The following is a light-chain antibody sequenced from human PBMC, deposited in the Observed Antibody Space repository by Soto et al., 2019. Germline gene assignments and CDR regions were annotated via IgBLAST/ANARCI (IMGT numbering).Light chain of an antibody. Sequence: EIVMTQSPGTLSVSPGERATLSCRASQSVSSSLAWYQQRPGQAPRLLIYGASTRATGVPARFSGSGSGTEFALNITSLQSEDFAVYYCQQYNNWPPYTFGQGTKLQIK. J-gene: IGKJ2*01. CDR2: GAS. CDR3: QQYNNWPPYT. CDR1: QSVSSS. V-gene: IGKV3-15*01.